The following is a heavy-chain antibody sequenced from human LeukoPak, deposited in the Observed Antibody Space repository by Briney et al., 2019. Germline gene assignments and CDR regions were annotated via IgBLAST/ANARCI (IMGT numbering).Heavy chain of an antibody. CDR3: ARASYCGGDCYYYFDY. Sequence: SETLSLTCTVSGDSISSRSYYWGWIRQPPGKGLEWIGSVYYSGSTYYNPSLKSRVTISVDTSKNQFSLKLSSVTAADTAVYYCARASYCGGDCYYYFDYWGQGTLVTVSS. CDR1: GDSISSRSYY. J-gene: IGHJ4*02. V-gene: IGHV4-39*01. D-gene: IGHD2-21*01. CDR2: VYYSGST.